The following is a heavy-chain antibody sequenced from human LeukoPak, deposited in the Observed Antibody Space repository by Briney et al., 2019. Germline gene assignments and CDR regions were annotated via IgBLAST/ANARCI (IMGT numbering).Heavy chain of an antibody. CDR1: GCTFSSYI. CDR2: ITSSSSYI. V-gene: IGHV3-21*01. CDR3: ARDFGGYNNDY. D-gene: IGHD5-24*01. J-gene: IGHJ4*02. Sequence: GGSLRLSCAASGCTFSSYIMNWVRQAPGKGLEWVSSITSSSSYIYYAASVKGRFTMSRDNAKNSLYLQMNSLRAEDTAVYYCARDFGGYNNDYWGQGTLVTVSS.